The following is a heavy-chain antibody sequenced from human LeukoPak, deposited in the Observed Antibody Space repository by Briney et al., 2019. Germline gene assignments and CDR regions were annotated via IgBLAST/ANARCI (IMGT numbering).Heavy chain of an antibody. J-gene: IGHJ4*02. CDR1: GYTFASYG. CDR2: INPNSGGT. V-gene: IGHV1-2*02. Sequence: GASVKVSCKASGYTFASYGVSWVRQAPGQGLEWVGWINPNSGGTNYAQKFQGRVTMTRDTSISTAYVELSRLRSDDTAVYYCARVGSYYDYVWGSYRYRFDYWGQGTLVTVSS. CDR3: ARVGSYYDYVWGSYRYRFDY. D-gene: IGHD3-16*02.